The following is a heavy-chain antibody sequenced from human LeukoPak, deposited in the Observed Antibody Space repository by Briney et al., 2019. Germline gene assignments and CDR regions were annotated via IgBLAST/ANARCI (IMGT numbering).Heavy chain of an antibody. CDR2: ISGSGGST. CDR1: GFTFSNYA. V-gene: IGHV3-23*01. D-gene: IGHD3-10*01. J-gene: IGHJ4*02. CDR3: AKDGSSDYYAWYYFDY. Sequence: GGSLRLSCAASGFTFSNYAMSWVRQAPGKGLEWVSAISGSGGSTYYADSVKGRFTISRDNCKNKLHLKVTSLRAEDTAVYYCAKDGSSDYYAWYYFDYWGQGTLVTVSS.